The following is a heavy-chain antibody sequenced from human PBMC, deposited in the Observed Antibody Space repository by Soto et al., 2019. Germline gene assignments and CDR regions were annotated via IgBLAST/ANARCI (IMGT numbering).Heavy chain of an antibody. D-gene: IGHD1-26*01. V-gene: IGHV4-34*01. Sequence: PSETLSLTCAVYGGSFSGYYWSWIRQPPGKGLEWIGEINHSGSTNYNPSLKSRVTISVDTSKNQFSLKLSSVTAADTAVYYCARGFGGGALRPYYYYGMDVWGQGTTVTVSS. CDR1: GGSFSGYY. CDR3: ARGFGGGALRPYYYYGMDV. J-gene: IGHJ6*02. CDR2: INHSGST.